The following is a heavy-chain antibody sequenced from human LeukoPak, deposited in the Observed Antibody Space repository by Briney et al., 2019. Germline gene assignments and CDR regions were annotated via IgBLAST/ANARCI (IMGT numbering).Heavy chain of an antibody. CDR1: GFTFSSYA. V-gene: IGHV3-23*01. CDR3: AKDLLVGVIPYYFDY. CDR2: ISGSGGST. J-gene: IGHJ4*02. D-gene: IGHD2-15*01. Sequence: GGSLRLSCAASGFTFSSYAMSWVRQAPGKGLEWVSAISGSGGSTYYADSVKGRFTISRDNSKNTLYLQMNSLRAEDTAVYYCAKDLLVGVIPYYFDYWGQGTLVTVSS.